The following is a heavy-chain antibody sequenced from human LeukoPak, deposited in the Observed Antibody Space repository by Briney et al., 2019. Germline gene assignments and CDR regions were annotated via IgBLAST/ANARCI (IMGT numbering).Heavy chain of an antibody. CDR1: GFTFSSYS. CDR3: ATPERVTGDPSNGDY. D-gene: IGHD7-27*01. V-gene: IGHV3-23*01. Sequence: PGGSLRLSCAASGFTFSSYSMRWVRQAPGKGLEWVSAISGSGGSTYYADSVKGRFTISRDNSKNTLYLQMNSLRAEDTAVYYCATPERVTGDPSNGDYWGQGTLVTVSS. CDR2: ISGSGGST. J-gene: IGHJ4*02.